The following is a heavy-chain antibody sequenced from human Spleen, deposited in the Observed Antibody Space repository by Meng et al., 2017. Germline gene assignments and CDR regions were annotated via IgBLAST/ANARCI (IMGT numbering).Heavy chain of an antibody. CDR3: AREGSNWSQNLYFDY. V-gene: IGHV4-59*02. CDR2: IHYSGST. D-gene: IGHD6-13*01. Sequence: SETLSLTCTVSGGSVNNYYWSWIRQPPGKGLEWLGYIHYSGSTSYNPSLKSRVTISVDASKNQFSLKLSSVTAADTAVYYGAREGSNWSQNLYFDYWGQGTLVTVSS. CDR1: GGSVNNYY. J-gene: IGHJ4*02.